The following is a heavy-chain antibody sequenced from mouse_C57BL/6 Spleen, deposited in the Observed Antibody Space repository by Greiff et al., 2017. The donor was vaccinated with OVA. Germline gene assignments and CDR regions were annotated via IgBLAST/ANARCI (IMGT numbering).Heavy chain of an antibody. J-gene: IGHJ4*01. CDR3: ARWITTGYYYAMDY. Sequence: QVQLQQPGAELVKPGASVKLSCKASGYTFTSYWMHWVKQRPGQGLEWIGMIHPNSGSTNYNEKFKSKATLTVDKSSSTAYMQLSSLTSEDSAVYYCARWITTGYYYAMDYWGQGTSVTVSS. CDR2: IHPNSGST. V-gene: IGHV1-64*01. CDR1: GYTFTSYW. D-gene: IGHD2-4*01.